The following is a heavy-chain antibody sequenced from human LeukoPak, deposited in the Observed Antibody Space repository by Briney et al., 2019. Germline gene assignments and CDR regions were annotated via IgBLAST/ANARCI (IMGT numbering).Heavy chain of an antibody. D-gene: IGHD6-19*01. CDR3: ARALPVAGTRGLVYYYCAMDV. CDR2: INSDGSSST. J-gene: IGHJ6*02. V-gene: IGHV3-74*01. CDR1: GFTFSSYW. Sequence: PGGSLRLSCAASGFTFSSYWMHWVRQAPGKGLVWVSRINSDGSSSTTYADSVKGRFTISRDNAENTLYLQMNSLRAEDTAVYYCARALPVAGTRGLVYYYCAMDVWGQGTTVTVSS.